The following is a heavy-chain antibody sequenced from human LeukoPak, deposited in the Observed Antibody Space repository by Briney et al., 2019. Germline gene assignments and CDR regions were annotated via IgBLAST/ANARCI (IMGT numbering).Heavy chain of an antibody. Sequence: SETLSLTCTVSGGSISSGSYYWSWIRQPAGKGLEWIGRIYISGSTNYNPYLKSRVTISVDTSKSQFSLKLSSVTAADTAVYYCARVASGWYSFYYYYYYMDVWGKGTTVTVSS. CDR1: GGSISSGSYY. V-gene: IGHV4-61*02. J-gene: IGHJ6*03. D-gene: IGHD6-19*01. CDR2: IYISGST. CDR3: ARVASGWYSFYYYYYYMDV.